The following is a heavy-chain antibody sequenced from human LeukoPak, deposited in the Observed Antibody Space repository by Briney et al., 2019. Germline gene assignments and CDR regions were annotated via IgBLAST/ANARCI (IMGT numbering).Heavy chain of an antibody. CDR3: ARAQYYGSELDAFDI. CDR2: ISSSSSYI. D-gene: IGHD3-10*01. CDR1: GFTFSSYS. V-gene: IGHV3-21*01. J-gene: IGHJ3*02. Sequence: SGGSLRLSCAASGFTFSSYSMNWVRQAPGKGLEWVSSISSSSSYIYYADSVKGRFTISRDNAKNSLYLQMNSLRAEDTAVYYCARAQYYGSELDAFDIWGQGTMVTVSS.